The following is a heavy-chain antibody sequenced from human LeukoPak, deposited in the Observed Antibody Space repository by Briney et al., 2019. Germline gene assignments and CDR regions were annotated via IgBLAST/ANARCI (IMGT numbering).Heavy chain of an antibody. Sequence: SVKVSCKASGGTFSSYAISWVRQAPGQGLEWMGGIIPIFGTANYAQKSQGRVTITTDECTSTAYMELSSLRSEDTAVYYCARASGSYSADFDYWGQGTLVSVSS. CDR2: IIPIFGTA. D-gene: IGHD1-26*01. CDR3: ARASGSYSADFDY. V-gene: IGHV1-69*05. J-gene: IGHJ4*02. CDR1: GGTFSSYA.